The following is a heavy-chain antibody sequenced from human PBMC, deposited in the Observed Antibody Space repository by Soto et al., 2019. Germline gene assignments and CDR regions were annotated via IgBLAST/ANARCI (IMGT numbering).Heavy chain of an antibody. V-gene: IGHV4-31*03. CDR2: IYYSGST. Sequence: QVQLQESGPGLVKPSQTLSLTCTVSGGSISSGGYYWSWIRQHPGKGLEWSGYIYYSGSTYYNPSLKSRVTISVDTSKNQFSLKLSSVTAADTAVYYCARDSPHHQYSSSWYGLDYWGQGTLVTVSS. CDR3: ARDSPHHQYSSSWYGLDY. J-gene: IGHJ4*02. CDR1: GGSISSGGYY. D-gene: IGHD6-13*01.